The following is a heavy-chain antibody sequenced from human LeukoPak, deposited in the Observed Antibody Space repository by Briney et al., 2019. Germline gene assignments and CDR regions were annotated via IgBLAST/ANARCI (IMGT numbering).Heavy chain of an antibody. J-gene: IGHJ4*02. CDR1: EFTFSSYW. CDR3: ARFAIAPTMRAVDY. CDR2: IKRDGSEE. D-gene: IGHD5-12*01. V-gene: IGHV3-7*01. Sequence: QPGGSLRLSCAASEFTFSSYWMSWVRQAPGKGLEWVANIKRDGSEEYYVDSVKGRFTISRDNAKNSLYLQMDSLRVEDTAVYFCARFAIAPTMRAVDYWGQGTLVTVSS.